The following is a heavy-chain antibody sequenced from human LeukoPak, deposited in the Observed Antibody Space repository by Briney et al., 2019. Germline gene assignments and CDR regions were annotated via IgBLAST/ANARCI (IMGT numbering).Heavy chain of an antibody. V-gene: IGHV3-30-3*01. CDR3: AREEQQWLVRYYFDY. D-gene: IGHD6-19*01. J-gene: IGHJ4*02. CDR2: ISYDGSNK. Sequence: GGSLRLSCAASGFTFSSYAMHWVRQAPGKGLEWVAVISYDGSNKYYADSVKGRLTISRDNSKNTLYLQMNSLRAEDTAVYYCAREEQQWLVRYYFDYWGQGTLVTVSS. CDR1: GFTFSSYA.